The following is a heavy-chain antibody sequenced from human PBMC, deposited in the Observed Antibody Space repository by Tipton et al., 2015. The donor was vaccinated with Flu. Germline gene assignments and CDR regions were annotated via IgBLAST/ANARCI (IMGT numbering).Heavy chain of an antibody. J-gene: IGHJ2*01. D-gene: IGHD6-13*01. CDR3: ARVSSSSSWSQDWYFDL. CDR2: IYYSGST. CDR1: GGSISSYY. V-gene: IGHV4-59*01. Sequence: LSCTVSGGSISSYYWSWVRQPPGKGLEWIGYIYYSGSTNYNPSLKSRVTISVDTSKNQFSLKLSSVTAADTAVYYCARVSSSSSWSQDWYFDLWGRGTLVTVSS.